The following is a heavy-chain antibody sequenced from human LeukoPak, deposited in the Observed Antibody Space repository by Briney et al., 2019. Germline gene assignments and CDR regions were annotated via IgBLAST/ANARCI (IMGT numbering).Heavy chain of an antibody. CDR2: ISSSGSTI. V-gene: IGHV3-11*04. CDR1: GFTFSDYY. CDR3: ARDVAMLTPDFDY. J-gene: IGHJ4*02. Sequence: PGGSLRLSCAASGFTFSDYYMSWIRQAPGKGLEWVSYISSSGSTIYYADSVKGRFTISRDNAKNSLYLQMNSLRAEDTAVYYCARDVAMLTPDFDYWGQGTLVTVSS. D-gene: IGHD3-9*01.